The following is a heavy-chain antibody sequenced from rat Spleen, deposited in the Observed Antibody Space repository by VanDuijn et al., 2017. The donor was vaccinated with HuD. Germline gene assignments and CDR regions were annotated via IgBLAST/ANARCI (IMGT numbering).Heavy chain of an antibody. V-gene: IGHV5-20*01. D-gene: IGHD5-1*01. Sequence: EVQLVESGGGSVQPGRSLKLSCAASGFTFSDYYMAWVRQAPTKGLEWVASISYDVISTYYRDSVKGRFTISRDNAKSSLYLQMDSLRSEDTATYYCTTGRDYWGQGVMVTVSS. J-gene: IGHJ2*01. CDR1: GFTFSDYY. CDR2: ISYDVIST. CDR3: TTGRDY.